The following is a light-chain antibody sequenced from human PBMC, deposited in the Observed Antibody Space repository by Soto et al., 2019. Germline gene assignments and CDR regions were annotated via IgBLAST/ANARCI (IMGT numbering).Light chain of an antibody. J-gene: IGLJ2*01. Sequence: QSVLTQPASVSGSPGQSITISCTGTSSDVGDYKYVSWYQHHPGKAPKLVIYEVNNRPSGVSNRFSGSKSGNTASLTISGRQAEDEADYYCNTYTRSSTLVVFGGGTKLTVL. CDR3: NTYTRSSTLVV. V-gene: IGLV2-14*01. CDR2: EVN. CDR1: SSDVGDYKY.